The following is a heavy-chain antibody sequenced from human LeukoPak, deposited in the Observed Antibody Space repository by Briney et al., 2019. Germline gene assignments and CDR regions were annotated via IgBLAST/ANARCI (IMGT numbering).Heavy chain of an antibody. J-gene: IGHJ4*02. CDR1: GGSISSSNW. CDR3: VFWVAATGFDY. D-gene: IGHD2-15*01. CDR2: IYHSGST. Sequence: SETLSLTCAVSGGSISSSNWWSWVRQPPGKGLEWIGEIYHSGSTNYNPSLKSRVTISVDKSKNQFSLKLSSVTAADTAVYYCVFWVAATGFDYWGQGTLVTVST. V-gene: IGHV4-4*02.